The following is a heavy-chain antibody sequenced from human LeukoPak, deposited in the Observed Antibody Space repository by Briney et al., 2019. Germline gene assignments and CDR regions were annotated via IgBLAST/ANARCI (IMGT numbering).Heavy chain of an antibody. J-gene: IGHJ4*02. V-gene: IGHV4-61*02. CDR1: GGSISSGSYY. CDR3: AREDYYDSSGYYFDY. CDR2: IYTSGST. Sequence: PSETLSLTCTVSGGSISSGSYYWSWIRQPAGKGLEWIGRIYTSGSTNYNPSLKSRVTKSVDTSKNQFSLKLSSVTAADTAVYYCAREDYYDSSGYYFDYWGQGTLVTVSS. D-gene: IGHD3-22*01.